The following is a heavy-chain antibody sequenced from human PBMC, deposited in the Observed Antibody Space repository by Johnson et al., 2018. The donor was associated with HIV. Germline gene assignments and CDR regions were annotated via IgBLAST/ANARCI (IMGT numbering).Heavy chain of an antibody. CDR1: GFTFSTYA. CDR2: ISYDGSNK. J-gene: IGHJ3*02. V-gene: IGHV3-30-3*01. Sequence: QVQLVESGGGVVQPGRSLRLSCAASGFTFSTYAIHWVRQAPGKGLEWVALISYDGSNKYYADSVKGRFTISRDNSNNTLYVEMNSLSAEDTAVFYCARGAPNWNYEPFSDAVDIGGQGTMVTVSS. CDR3: ARGAPNWNYEPFSDAVDI. D-gene: IGHD1-7*01.